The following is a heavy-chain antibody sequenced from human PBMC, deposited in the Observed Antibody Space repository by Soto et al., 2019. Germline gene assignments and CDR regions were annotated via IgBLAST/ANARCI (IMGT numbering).Heavy chain of an antibody. CDR3: ARDPDCSGGSCYSENYYYYGMDV. CDR2: ISAYNGNT. D-gene: IGHD2-15*01. Sequence: GASVKVSCKASGYTFTSYGISWVRQAPGQGLEWMGWISAYNGNTNYAQKLQGRVTMTTDTSTSTAYMELRSLRSDDTAVYYCARDPDCSGGSCYSENYYYYGMDVWGQGTTVTVSS. V-gene: IGHV1-18*01. CDR1: GYTFTSYG. J-gene: IGHJ6*01.